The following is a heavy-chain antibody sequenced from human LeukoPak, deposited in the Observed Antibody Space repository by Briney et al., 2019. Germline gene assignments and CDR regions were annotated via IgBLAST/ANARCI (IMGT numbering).Heavy chain of an antibody. CDR3: AILPGYSSGWYEVNY. V-gene: IGHV3-23*01. J-gene: IGHJ4*02. CDR2: ISGSGGST. Sequence: GGSLRLSCAASGFTFSSYAMSWVRQAPGKGLEWVSAISGSGGSTFYADSVKGRFTISRDNSKNTLYLQMNSLRAEDTAVYYCAILPGYSSGWYEVNYWGQGTLVTVSS. D-gene: IGHD6-13*01. CDR1: GFTFSSYA.